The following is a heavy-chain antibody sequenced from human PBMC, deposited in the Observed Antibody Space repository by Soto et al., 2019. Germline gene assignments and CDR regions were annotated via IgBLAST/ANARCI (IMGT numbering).Heavy chain of an antibody. CDR1: GFSLSTSGKC. CDR2: IDWDDDK. Sequence: SWPTLVNPTQTPPLTLPLSGFSLSTSGKCVSWIPQPPGEAPEWLARIDWDDDKYYSTSLKTRLTISKDTSKNQVVLTMTNMDPVDTATYYCARSTYYYDSSGYGFYYFDYWGQGTLVTVS. D-gene: IGHD3-22*01. CDR3: ARSTYYYDSSGYGFYYFDY. V-gene: IGHV2-70*11. J-gene: IGHJ4*02.